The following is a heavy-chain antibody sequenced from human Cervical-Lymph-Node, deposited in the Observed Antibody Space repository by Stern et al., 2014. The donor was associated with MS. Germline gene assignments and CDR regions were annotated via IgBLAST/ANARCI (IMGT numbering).Heavy chain of an antibody. CDR1: GFSFSRYA. Sequence: VQLVESGGGVVQPGRSLRLSCAASGFSFSRYAMHWVRQAPGKGLEWVALILYDGSKPSYAVSVTCRFTISRDNFKNTLYLQMNSLRAEDTAVYYCASAYSSSPYSFDYWVQGTLVTVSS. CDR2: ILYDGSKP. D-gene: IGHD6-13*01. J-gene: IGHJ4*02. CDR3: ASAYSSSPYSFDY. V-gene: IGHV3-33*01.